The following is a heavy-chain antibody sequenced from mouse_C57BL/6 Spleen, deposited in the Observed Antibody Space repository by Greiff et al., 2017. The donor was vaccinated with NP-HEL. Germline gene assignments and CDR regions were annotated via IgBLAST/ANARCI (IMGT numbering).Heavy chain of an antibody. Sequence: EVQGVESGGGLVKPGGSLKLSCAASGFTFSSYAMSWVRQTPEKRLEWVATISDGGSYTYYPDNVKGRFTISRDNAKNNLYLQMSHLKSEDTAMYYCARVYSKGSYYFDYWGHGTTLTVSS. D-gene: IGHD2-5*01. V-gene: IGHV5-4*01. J-gene: IGHJ2*01. CDR2: ISDGGSYT. CDR1: GFTFSSYA. CDR3: ARVYSKGSYYFDY.